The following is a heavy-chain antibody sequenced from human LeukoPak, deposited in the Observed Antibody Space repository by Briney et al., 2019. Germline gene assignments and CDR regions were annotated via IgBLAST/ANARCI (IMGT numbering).Heavy chain of an antibody. D-gene: IGHD6-6*01. CDR2: IYTSGST. V-gene: IGHV4-38-2*02. Sequence: SETLSLTCTVSGYSITSGYYWGWIRQPPGKGLEWIGRIYTSGSTNYNPSLKSRVTMSVDTSKNQFSLKLSSVTAADTAVYYCARDTASGIAARSNYYYYYMDVWGKGTTVTVSS. CDR3: ARDTASGIAARSNYYYYYMDV. CDR1: GYSITSGYY. J-gene: IGHJ6*03.